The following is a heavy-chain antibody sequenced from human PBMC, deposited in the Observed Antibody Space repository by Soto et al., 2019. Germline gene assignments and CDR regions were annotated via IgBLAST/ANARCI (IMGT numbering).Heavy chain of an antibody. CDR1: GYTFTGYF. CDR3: ARVIRGAYYNSPLDT. CDR2: INPYSGGA. Sequence: ASVKVSCKASGYTFTGYFMHCVRQAPGQGLEWMGWINPYSGGADYAQSFQGRVTMTRDTSISTVYMELSRLRFDDTAVYYCARVIRGAYYNSPLDTWGQGTVVTVPQ. D-gene: IGHD3-10*01. J-gene: IGHJ5*02. V-gene: IGHV1-2*02.